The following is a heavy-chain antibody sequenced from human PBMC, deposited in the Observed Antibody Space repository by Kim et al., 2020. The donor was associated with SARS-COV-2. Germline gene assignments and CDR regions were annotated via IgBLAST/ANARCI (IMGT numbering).Heavy chain of an antibody. CDR3: AKDMSAAKAFDY. J-gene: IGHJ4*02. CDR2: ISWNSGSI. V-gene: IGHV3-9*01. CDR1: GFTFDDYA. D-gene: IGHD6-13*01. Sequence: GGSLRLSCAASGFTFDDYAMHWVRQAPGKGLEWVSGISWNSGSIGYADSVKGRFTISRDNAKNSLYLQMNSLRAEDTALYYCAKDMSAAKAFDYWGQGTLVTVSS.